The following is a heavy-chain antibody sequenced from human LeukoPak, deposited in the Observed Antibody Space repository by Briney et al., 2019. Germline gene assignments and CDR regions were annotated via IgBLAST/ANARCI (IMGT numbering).Heavy chain of an antibody. D-gene: IGHD3-22*01. CDR2: INAGNGNT. CDR1: GYTFTSYA. V-gene: IGHV1-3*01. CDR3: ARDLGPTYYYDSSGYYLH. Sequence: GASVKVSCKASGYTFTSYAMHWVRQAPGQGLEWMGWINAGNGNTKYSQKFQGRVTITRDTSASTAYMELSSLRSEDTAVYYCARDLGPTYYYDSSGYYLHWGQGTLVTVSS. J-gene: IGHJ4*02.